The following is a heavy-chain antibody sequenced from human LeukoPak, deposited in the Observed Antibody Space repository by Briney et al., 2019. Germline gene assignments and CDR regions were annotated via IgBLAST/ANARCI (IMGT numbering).Heavy chain of an antibody. J-gene: IGHJ4*02. V-gene: IGHV1-69*04. CDR1: GDTFIPYT. Sequence: SVKVSCKASGDTFIPYTFSWVRQAPGQGLEWIGRIIPSLDVANYAQKFQGRVTLSVDRDTATTYMEVTSLRSEDTAIYYCARDHCSPGTCLGGHWGQGTLVAVSS. CDR2: IIPSLDVA. D-gene: IGHD2-15*01. CDR3: ARDHCSPGTCLGGH.